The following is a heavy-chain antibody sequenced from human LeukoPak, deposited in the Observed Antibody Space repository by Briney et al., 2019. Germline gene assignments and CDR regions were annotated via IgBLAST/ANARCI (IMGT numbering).Heavy chain of an antibody. D-gene: IGHD4-17*01. Sequence: GGSLRLSCAASGFSFSSFWMHCVRQAPGKGLVGGSGIKSDGAGTSYVDPVKGRFTISRDNAKHTLDLQMNSLRAEDTAVYYCARGGYGAYMGWGQGMLVTVSS. CDR1: GFSFSSFW. CDR2: IKSDGAGT. CDR3: ARGGYGAYMG. V-gene: IGHV3-74*01. J-gene: IGHJ4*02.